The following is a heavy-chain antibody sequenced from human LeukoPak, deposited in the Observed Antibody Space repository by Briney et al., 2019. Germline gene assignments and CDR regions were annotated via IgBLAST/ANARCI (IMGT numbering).Heavy chain of an antibody. J-gene: IGHJ6*02. D-gene: IGHD4-17*01. Sequence: GASVKVSCKASGYTFTSYAMHWVRQAPGQRLEWMGWINAGNGNTKYSQKFQGRVTITRDTSASTAYMELSSLRSEDTAVYYCARDLRRHPGDYYYGMDVWGQGTTVTVSS. V-gene: IGHV1-3*01. CDR2: INAGNGNT. CDR3: ARDLRRHPGDYYYGMDV. CDR1: GYTFTSYA.